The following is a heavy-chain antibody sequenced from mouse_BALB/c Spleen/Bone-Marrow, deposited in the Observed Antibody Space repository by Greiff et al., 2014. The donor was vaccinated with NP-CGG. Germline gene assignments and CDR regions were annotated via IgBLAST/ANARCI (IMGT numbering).Heavy chain of an antibody. Sequence: VQLKESGPSLVKPSQTLSXTCSVTGDSITSGYWNWIRKFPGNKLEYMGYISYSGXXXXXXXXXXXXXXXXXTSKNQYYLQLNSVTTEDTATYYCAITXVVATXXWGQGTSVTVSS. CDR3: AITXVVATXX. CDR1: GDSITSGY. D-gene: IGHD1-1*01. V-gene: IGHV3-8*02. J-gene: IGHJ4*01. CDR2: ISYSGXX.